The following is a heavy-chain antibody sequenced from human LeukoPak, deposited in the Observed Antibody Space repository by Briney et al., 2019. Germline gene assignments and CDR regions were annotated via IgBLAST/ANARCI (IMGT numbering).Heavy chain of an antibody. V-gene: IGHV4-34*01. CDR2: INHSGST. J-gene: IGHJ4*02. CDR1: GGSFSGYY. CDR3: ARSRPQLLANDY. Sequence: SETLSLTCAVYGGSFSGYYWSWIRQPPGKGLEWIGEINHSGSTNYNPSLKSRVTISVDTSKSQFSLKLSSVTAADTAVYYCARSRPQLLANDYWGQGTLVTVSS. D-gene: IGHD2-21*01.